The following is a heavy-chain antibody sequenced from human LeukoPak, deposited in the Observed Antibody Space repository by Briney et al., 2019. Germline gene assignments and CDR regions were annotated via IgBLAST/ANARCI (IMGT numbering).Heavy chain of an antibody. D-gene: IGHD1-26*01. V-gene: IGHV3-7*01. CDR1: GFTFSSYW. CDR2: INLDGSVK. CDR3: ARDSPYSDSFAYDY. Sequence: QAGGSLRLSCAASGFTFSSYWMSWVRQAPGKGLEWVANINLDGSVKYYVDSVKGRFTISRDNAKNSLYLQMRSLRAEDTAIYYCARDSPYSDSFAYDYWGQGTLVTVSS. J-gene: IGHJ4*02.